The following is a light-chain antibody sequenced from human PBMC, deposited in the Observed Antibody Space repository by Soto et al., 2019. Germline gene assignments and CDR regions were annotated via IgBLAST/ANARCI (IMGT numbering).Light chain of an antibody. J-gene: IGKJ5*01. CDR3: QHRNNWPG. CDR2: EAS. V-gene: IGKV3-11*01. Sequence: EIVLTQSPGTLSLSPGEIATLSCRASQSVSSYLAWYQHKPGQSPRLLIYEASRRATGIPARFSGSGSGTDFTLTISSLEPEDFALYYCQHRNNWPGFGQGTRLEI. CDR1: QSVSSY.